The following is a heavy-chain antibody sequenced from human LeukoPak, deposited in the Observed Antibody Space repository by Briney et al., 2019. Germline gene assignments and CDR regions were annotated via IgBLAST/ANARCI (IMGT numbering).Heavy chain of an antibody. CDR3: AKGGCSSTSCYCGDY. J-gene: IGHJ4*02. CDR1: GFTFDDYA. Sequence: QPGRSLRLSCAASGFTFDDYAMHWVRQAPGKGLEWVSGISWNSGSIGYADSVKGRFTISRDNAKNSLYLQMNSLRAEDMALYYCAKGGCSSTSCYCGDYWGQGTLVTVSS. V-gene: IGHV3-9*03. CDR2: ISWNSGSI. D-gene: IGHD2-2*01.